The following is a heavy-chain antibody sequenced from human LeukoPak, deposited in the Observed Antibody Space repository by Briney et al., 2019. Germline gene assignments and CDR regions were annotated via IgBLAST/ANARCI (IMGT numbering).Heavy chain of an antibody. Sequence: SETLSLTCTVSGGSISSYYWSWIRQPPGKGLEWIGYIYYSGSTNYNPSLKSRVTITVDTSKNQFSLRLSSVTAADTAAYYCARVNPYDGVDYWGQGTLVTVSS. CDR1: GGSISSYY. J-gene: IGHJ4*02. D-gene: IGHD3-22*01. CDR2: IYYSGST. V-gene: IGHV4-59*01. CDR3: ARVNPYDGVDY.